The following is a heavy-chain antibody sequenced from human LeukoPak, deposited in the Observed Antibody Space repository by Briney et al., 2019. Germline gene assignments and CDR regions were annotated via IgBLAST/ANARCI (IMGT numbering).Heavy chain of an antibody. V-gene: IGHV3-7*01. CDR3: ARDLIAVAGTVDY. CDR1: GFTFSSYW. D-gene: IGHD6-19*01. Sequence: GGSLRLSCAASGFTFSSYWMSWVRQAPGKGLEWVANIKQDGSEKYYMDSVKGRFTISRDNAKNSLYLQMNSLRAEDTAVYYCARDLIAVAGTVDYWGQGTLVTVSS. CDR2: IKQDGSEK. J-gene: IGHJ4*02.